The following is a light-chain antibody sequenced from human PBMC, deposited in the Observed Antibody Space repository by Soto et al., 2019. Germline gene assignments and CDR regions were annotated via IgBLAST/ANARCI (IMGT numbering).Light chain of an antibody. Sequence: DKVMTQSPTTLSMSPVERATLSCKASQGISNSLAWYQQKPVQAPRLLIYGVSTRATVIPARFSGSGSGTEFTLTISSLQSEDFAVYYCQQYNNWPSLTFGGGTKVDIK. J-gene: IGKJ4*01. CDR2: GVS. CDR3: QQYNNWPSLT. V-gene: IGKV3-15*01. CDR1: QGISNS.